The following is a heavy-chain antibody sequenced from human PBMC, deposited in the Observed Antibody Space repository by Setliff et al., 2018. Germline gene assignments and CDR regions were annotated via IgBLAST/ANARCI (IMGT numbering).Heavy chain of an antibody. CDR1: GGSISSHY. D-gene: IGHD3-3*01. J-gene: IGHJ4*02. Sequence: SETLSLTCTVSGGSISSHYWSWIRQPPGKGLEWIGSIYYSGSTNYNPSLKSRVTISVDTSKNQFSLKLSSVTAADTAVYYCARVYSYYNFWSGYYNGFDYWGQGTPVTVSS. CDR3: ARVYSYYNFWSGYYNGFDY. CDR2: IYYSGST. V-gene: IGHV4-59*11.